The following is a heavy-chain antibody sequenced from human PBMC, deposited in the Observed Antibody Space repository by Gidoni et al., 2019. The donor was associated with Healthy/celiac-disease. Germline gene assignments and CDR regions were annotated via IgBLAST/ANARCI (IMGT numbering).Heavy chain of an antibody. D-gene: IGHD3-10*01. J-gene: IGHJ4*02. CDR3: ARGPYYGSGSYHDY. CDR2: IKQDGSEK. V-gene: IGHV3-7*03. Sequence: EVQLVESGGGLVQPGGSLRLSCAASGFTFSSDWLSWVRQAPGKGLELVANIKQDGSEKYDVDSVKGRFTISRDNAKNSLYLQMNSLRAEDTAVYYCARGPYYGSGSYHDYWGQGTLVTVSS. CDR1: GFTFSSDW.